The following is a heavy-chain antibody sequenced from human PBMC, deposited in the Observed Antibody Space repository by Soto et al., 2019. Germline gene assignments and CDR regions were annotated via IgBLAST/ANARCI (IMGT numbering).Heavy chain of an antibody. CDR2: IYYSGST. CDR1: GGSISSGGYY. Sequence: SETLSLTCTVSGGSISSGGYYWSWIRQHPGKGLEWIGYIYYSGSTYCNPSLKSRVTISVDTSKNQFSLKLSSVTAADTAVYYCASTVIVVVPAAIYFDYWGQGTLVTVSS. CDR3: ASTVIVVVPAAIYFDY. J-gene: IGHJ4*02. V-gene: IGHV4-31*03. D-gene: IGHD2-2*01.